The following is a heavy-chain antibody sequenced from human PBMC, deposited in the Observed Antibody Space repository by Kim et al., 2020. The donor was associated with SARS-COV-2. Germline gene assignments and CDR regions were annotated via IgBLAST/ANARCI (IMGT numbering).Heavy chain of an antibody. V-gene: IGHV3-48*02. D-gene: IGHD5-12*01. CDR3: ARDRGDSGYDCAQYYYGMDV. Sequence: GGSLRLSCAASGFTFSSYSMNWVRQAPGKGLEWVSYISSSSSTIYYADSVKGRFTISRDNAKNSLYLQMNSLRDEATAVYYCARDRGDSGYDCAQYYYGMDVWGQGTTVTVSS. J-gene: IGHJ6*02. CDR1: GFTFSSYS. CDR2: ISSSSSTI.